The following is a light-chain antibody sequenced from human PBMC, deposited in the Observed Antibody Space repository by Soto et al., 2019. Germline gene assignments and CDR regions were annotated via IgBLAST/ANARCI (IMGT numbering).Light chain of an antibody. Sequence: VLTQSPETLSLSPGPISTLASTTRQSVNRYLAWYQQKPGQAPRLLIYDTSNRATGIPARFSGSGSGTDFTLTISSLEPEDFAVYYCQQREHWPPITFGQGTRLEIK. CDR1: QSVNRY. CDR3: QQREHWPPIT. V-gene: IGKV3-11*01. CDR2: DTS. J-gene: IGKJ5*01.